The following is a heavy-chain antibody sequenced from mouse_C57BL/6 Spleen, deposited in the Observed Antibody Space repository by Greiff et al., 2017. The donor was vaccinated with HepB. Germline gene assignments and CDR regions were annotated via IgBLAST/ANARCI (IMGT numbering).Heavy chain of an antibody. CDR2: ISYDGSN. CDR3: ARPRAYYSNYGWYFDV. D-gene: IGHD2-5*01. J-gene: IGHJ1*03. V-gene: IGHV3-6*01. Sequence: EVKLVESGPGLVKPSQSLSLTCSVTGYSITSGYYWNWIRQFPGNKLEWMGYISYDGSNNYNPSLKNRISLTRDTSKNQFFMTLNSVTTEDTATYDCARPRAYYSNYGWYFDVWGTGTTVTVSS. CDR1: GYSITSGYY.